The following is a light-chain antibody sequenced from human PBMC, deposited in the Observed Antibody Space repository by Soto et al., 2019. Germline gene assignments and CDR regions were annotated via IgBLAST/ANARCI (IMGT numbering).Light chain of an antibody. V-gene: IGKV1-39*01. J-gene: IGKJ4*01. CDR1: QRISVY. Sequence: DIQMTQSPSSLSASVGASVSITCRASQRISVYLNWYQQRPGKAPRLLIYAASNLQSGDPSRFSGGGSGTVFTLTISSLQAEDFATYYCQQSHSSPLTFGGGTKVDIK. CDR3: QQSHSSPLT. CDR2: AAS.